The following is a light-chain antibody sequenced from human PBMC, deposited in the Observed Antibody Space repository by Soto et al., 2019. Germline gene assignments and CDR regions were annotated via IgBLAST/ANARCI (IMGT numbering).Light chain of an antibody. J-gene: IGKJ5*01. V-gene: IGKV3-20*01. CDR2: GAS. CDR3: QQYGSSPLIT. CDR1: QSVSSN. Sequence: EIVLTQSPGTLSLSPGKRATLSCRASQSVSSNLAWYQQKPGQAPRLLIYGASSRATGIPDRFSGSGSGTDFTLTISRLEPEDFAVYHCQQYGSSPLITFGQGTRLENK.